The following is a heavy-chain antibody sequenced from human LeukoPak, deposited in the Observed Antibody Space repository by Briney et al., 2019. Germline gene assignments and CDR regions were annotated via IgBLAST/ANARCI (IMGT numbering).Heavy chain of an antibody. J-gene: IGHJ4*02. Sequence: SETLSLTCTVSGGSISSSSYYWGWIRQPPGKGLEWIGSIYYSGSTYYNPSLKSRVTISVDTSKNQCSLKLSPVTAADTAVYYCARHANIVVVVAANFFDYWGQGTLVTVSS. CDR2: IYYSGST. CDR1: GGSISSSSYY. V-gene: IGHV4-39*01. CDR3: ARHANIVVVVAANFFDY. D-gene: IGHD2-15*01.